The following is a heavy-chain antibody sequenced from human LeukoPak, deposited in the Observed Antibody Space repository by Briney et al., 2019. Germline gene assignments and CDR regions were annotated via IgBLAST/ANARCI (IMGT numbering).Heavy chain of an antibody. V-gene: IGHV3-74*01. Sequence: GGSLRLSCAASGFTFSSYWMSWVRQAPGKGLVWVSRINSDGSSTSYADSVKGRFTISRDNAKNSLYLQMNSLRAEDTAVYYCARDYSSSLNVFYYYYYMDVWGKGTTVTVSS. CDR3: ARDYSSSLNVFYYYYYMDV. J-gene: IGHJ6*03. CDR1: GFTFSSYW. D-gene: IGHD6-6*01. CDR2: INSDGSST.